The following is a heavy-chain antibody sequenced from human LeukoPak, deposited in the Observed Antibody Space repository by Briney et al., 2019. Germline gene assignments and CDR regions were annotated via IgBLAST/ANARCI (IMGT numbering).Heavy chain of an antibody. D-gene: IGHD2-2*01. Sequence: SETLSLTCTVSGGSLSSYYWSWIRQPPGKGLEWIGYIHYSGGTNYNPSLKSRITISVDTSKTQFSLKLSSVTAADTAVYYCATLRGSSSAVFDYWGQGTLVTVSS. V-gene: IGHV4-59*08. CDR2: IHYSGGT. J-gene: IGHJ4*02. CDR1: GGSLSSYY. CDR3: ATLRGSSSAVFDY.